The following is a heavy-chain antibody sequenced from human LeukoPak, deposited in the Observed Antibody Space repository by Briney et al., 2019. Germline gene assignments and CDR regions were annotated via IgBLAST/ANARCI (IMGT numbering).Heavy chain of an antibody. J-gene: IGHJ4*02. Sequence: ASVKVSCKASGYTFTNCDISWVRQAPGQGLEWMDWISAYNGNTNYAQKFQGRVTMTTDTSTSTAYMELRSLRSDDTAVYYCARRGGLEWLSQLYYFDYWGQGTLVTVSS. CDR2: ISAYNGNT. D-gene: IGHD3-3*01. V-gene: IGHV1-18*01. CDR3: ARRGGLEWLSQLYYFDY. CDR1: GYTFTNCD.